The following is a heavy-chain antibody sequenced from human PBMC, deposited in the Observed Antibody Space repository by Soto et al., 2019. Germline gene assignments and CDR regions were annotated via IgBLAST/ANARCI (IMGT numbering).Heavy chain of an antibody. D-gene: IGHD3-3*01. Sequence: TCAISGDSVSSNSAAWNWIRQSPSRRLEWLGGTSYRSKWDHDYAVSVKSRININADTSKNQFALQLNSVTPEDTAVYYCARGGGNGMDVWGQGTTVTVSS. J-gene: IGHJ6*02. CDR1: GDSVSSNSAA. CDR2: TSYRSKWDH. CDR3: ARGGGNGMDV. V-gene: IGHV6-1*01.